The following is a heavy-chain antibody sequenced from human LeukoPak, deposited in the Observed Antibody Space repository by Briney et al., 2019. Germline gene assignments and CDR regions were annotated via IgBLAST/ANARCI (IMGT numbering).Heavy chain of an antibody. CDR3: ARGYCSGGTCYPHDTFDI. D-gene: IGHD2-15*01. J-gene: IGHJ3*02. CDR1: GFTFSTHR. CDR2: MSYDGTNK. V-gene: IGHV3-30*03. Sequence: GGSLRLSCAASGFTFSTHRMHWVRQAPGKGLEWVAVMSYDGTNKYYADFVKGRFTISRDTSKNTLYLQMNSLRAEDTAVYYCARGYCSGGTCYPHDTFDIWGQGTMVTVSS.